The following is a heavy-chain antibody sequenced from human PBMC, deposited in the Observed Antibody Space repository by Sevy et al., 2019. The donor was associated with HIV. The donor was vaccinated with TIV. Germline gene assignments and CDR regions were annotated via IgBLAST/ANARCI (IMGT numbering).Heavy chain of an antibody. D-gene: IGHD2-15*01. CDR2: INSDGSKT. J-gene: IGHJ3*01. CDR3: AKDRAVLVGDAFDL. V-gene: IGHV3-74*01. Sequence: GESLKISCAASGFTFSSYWMHWVRQAPGKGLVWVSHINSDGSKTGYADSVKGRFTISRDNAKNTLYLQMNSLRAEDTAVYYCAKDRAVLVGDAFDLWGQGTMVTVSS. CDR1: GFTFSSYW.